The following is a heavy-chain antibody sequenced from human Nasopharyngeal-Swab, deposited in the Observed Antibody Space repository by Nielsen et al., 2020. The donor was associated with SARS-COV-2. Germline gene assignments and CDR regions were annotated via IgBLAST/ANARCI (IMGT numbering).Heavy chain of an antibody. CDR3: AKDSVFRVGATSYFDY. V-gene: IGHV3-23*01. CDR1: GFTFSSYA. Sequence: LSLTCAASGFTFSSYAMCWVRQAPGKGVEWVSAISGSGGSTYYADSVKGRFTISRDNSKNTLYLQMNSLRAEDTAVYYCAKDSVFRVGATSYFDYWGQGTLVTVSS. CDR2: ISGSGGST. J-gene: IGHJ4*02. D-gene: IGHD1-26*01.